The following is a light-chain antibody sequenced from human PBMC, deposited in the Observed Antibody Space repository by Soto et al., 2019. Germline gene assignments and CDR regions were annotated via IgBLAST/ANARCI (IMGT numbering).Light chain of an antibody. CDR3: QQYNNWPYT. V-gene: IGKV3-15*01. CDR2: GAS. J-gene: IGKJ2*01. Sequence: VMTQSPATLSVSPGERVTLSCGASQSVSSNLAWYQQKPGQAPRLLIYGASTRATGIPARFSASRSGTEFTLTISSLQSEDFAVYYCQQYNNWPYTFGQGTKLEIK. CDR1: QSVSSN.